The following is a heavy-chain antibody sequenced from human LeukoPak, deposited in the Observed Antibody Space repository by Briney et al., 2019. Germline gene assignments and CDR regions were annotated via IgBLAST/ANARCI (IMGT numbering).Heavy chain of an antibody. V-gene: IGHV3-74*01. CDR2: MNSDGSTT. CDR3: VRALMGTSDH. J-gene: IGHJ4*02. CDR1: GFTFSGYG. Sequence: GKSLRLSCAASGFTFSGYGMHWVRQAPGKGLVWVSRMNSDGSTTNYADSVKGRFTISRDNAKNTLYLQMNSLRAEDTAVYYCVRALMGTSDHWGQGSLVTVSS. D-gene: IGHD7-27*01.